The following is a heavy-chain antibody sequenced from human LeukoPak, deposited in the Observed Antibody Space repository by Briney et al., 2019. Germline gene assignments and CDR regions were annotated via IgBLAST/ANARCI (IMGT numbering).Heavy chain of an antibody. V-gene: IGHV3-23*01. CDR1: GFTFSTFA. Sequence: GGSLRLSCAASGFTFSTFAMIWVRQPPGKGLEWVSSIFPSGGEIHYADSVRGRFTISRDNSKSTLSLQMNSLRADDTAIYYCATYRQVLLPFESWGQGTLVTVSS. D-gene: IGHD2-8*02. CDR3: ATYRQVLLPFES. CDR2: IFPSGGEI. J-gene: IGHJ4*02.